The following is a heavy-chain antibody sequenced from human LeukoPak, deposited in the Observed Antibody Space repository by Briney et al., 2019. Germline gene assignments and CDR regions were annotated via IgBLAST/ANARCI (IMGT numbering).Heavy chain of an antibody. CDR3: ARNGLLDYYYYIDV. J-gene: IGHJ6*03. CDR2: IKQDGSEK. V-gene: IGHV3-7*01. CDR1: GFTFSSYW. Sequence: GGSLRLSCAASGFTFSSYWMSWVRQAPGKGLEWVANIKQDGSEKYYVDSVKGRFTISRDNAKNSLYLQMNSLRAEDTAVYYCARNGLLDYYYYIDVWGKGTTVTASS. D-gene: IGHD3-3*01.